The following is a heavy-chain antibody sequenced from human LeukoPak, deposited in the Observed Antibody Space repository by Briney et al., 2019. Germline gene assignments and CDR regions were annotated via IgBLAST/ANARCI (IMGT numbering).Heavy chain of an antibody. CDR3: ARDSSGWYKGPPIDY. Sequence: ASVKVSCKASGYTFTSYGISWVRQAPGQGLEWMGWISAYNGNTNYAQKPQGRVTMTTDTSTSTAYMELRSLRSDDTAVYYCARDSSGWYKGPPIDYWGQGTLVTVSS. CDR2: ISAYNGNT. D-gene: IGHD6-19*01. V-gene: IGHV1-18*01. J-gene: IGHJ4*02. CDR1: GYTFTSYG.